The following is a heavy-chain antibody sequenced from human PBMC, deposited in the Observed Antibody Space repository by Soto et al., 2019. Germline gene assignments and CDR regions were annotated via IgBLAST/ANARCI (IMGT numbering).Heavy chain of an antibody. CDR1: GISLSTSGVG. CDR3: AHEGTTNYYDRSGYPYWLDP. Sequence: SGPTLVNPTQTLTLTCTFSGISLSTSGVGVGWIRQPPGKALEWLALIYWDDDKRYSPSLKSRLTITKDTSKNQVVLTMTNMDPVDTATYYCAHEGTTNYYDRSGYPYWLDPWGQGTLVTVYS. D-gene: IGHD3-22*01. V-gene: IGHV2-5*02. J-gene: IGHJ5*02. CDR2: IYWDDDK.